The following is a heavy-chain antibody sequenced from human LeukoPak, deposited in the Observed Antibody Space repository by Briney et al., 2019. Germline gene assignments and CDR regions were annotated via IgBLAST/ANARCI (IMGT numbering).Heavy chain of an antibody. CDR3: ARTYYYDSSGYNPHNAFDI. Sequence: GESLKISCKGSGYSFTSYWIGWVRRMPGKGLEWMGIIYPGDSDTRYSPSFQGQVTISADKSISTAYLQWSSLKASDTAMYYCARTYYYDSSGYNPHNAFDIWGQGTMVTVSS. CDR2: IYPGDSDT. CDR1: GYSFTSYW. J-gene: IGHJ3*02. D-gene: IGHD3-22*01. V-gene: IGHV5-51*01.